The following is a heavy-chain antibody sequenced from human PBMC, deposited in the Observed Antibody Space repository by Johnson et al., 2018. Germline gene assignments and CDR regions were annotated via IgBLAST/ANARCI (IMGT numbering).Heavy chain of an antibody. D-gene: IGHD2-21*01. J-gene: IGHJ6*03. V-gene: IGHV4-39*07. CDR3: ARGYSSLIDYYYYMDV. Sequence: QVQLQESGPGLVKPSETLSLTCTVSGGSISSSSYYWGWIRQPPGKGLEWIGSIYYSGSTNYNTSLKSRVTISVYTSKNQSSLKLSSVTAADTAVYYCARGYSSLIDYYYYMDVWGKGTTVTVSS. CDR1: GGSISSSSYY. CDR2: IYYSGST.